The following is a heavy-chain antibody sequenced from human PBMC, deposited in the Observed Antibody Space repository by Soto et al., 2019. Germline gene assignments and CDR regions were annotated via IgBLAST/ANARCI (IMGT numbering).Heavy chain of an antibody. CDR1: GYPFTSYY. CDR2: INPSSGST. CDR3: AREMYTTRGSPFDY. D-gene: IGHD3-16*01. V-gene: IGHV1-46*01. J-gene: IGHJ4*02. Sequence: ASVKVSCKASGYPFTSYYVHWVRQAPGQGLEWMGFINPSSGSTSYAQKFQGRVTMTRDTSTGTVYMEVSSLRSEDTAVYYCAREMYTTRGSPFDYWGQRTLVTVSS.